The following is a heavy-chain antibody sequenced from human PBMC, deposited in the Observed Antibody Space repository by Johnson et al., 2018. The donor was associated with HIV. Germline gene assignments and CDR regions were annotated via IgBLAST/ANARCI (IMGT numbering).Heavy chain of an antibody. V-gene: IGHV3-30*18. J-gene: IGHJ3*02. CDR1: GFTFSSYG. D-gene: IGHD1-14*01. CDR2: ISYDGSNK. CDR3: AKRLPRYNGKGDAFDI. Sequence: QVQLVESGGGVVQPGRSLRLSCAASGFTFSSYGMHWVRQAPGKGLKWVALISYDGSNKYYADSVKGRFTISRDNSKNTLYLHMNNLRVEDTAVYYCAKRLPRYNGKGDAFDIWGQGTMVTVSS.